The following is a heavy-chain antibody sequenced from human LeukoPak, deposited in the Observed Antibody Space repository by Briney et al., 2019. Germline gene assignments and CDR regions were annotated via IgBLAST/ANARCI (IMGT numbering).Heavy chain of an antibody. CDR2: IYYSGST. Sequence: PSETLSLTCTVSGGSISSYYWSWIRQPPGKGLEWIGYIYYSGSTNYNPSLKSGVTISVDTSKNQFSLKLSSVTAADTAVYYCARDNSVVAATTYFDYWGQGTLVTVSS. V-gene: IGHV4-59*01. D-gene: IGHD2-15*01. CDR1: GGSISSYY. CDR3: ARDNSVVAATTYFDY. J-gene: IGHJ4*02.